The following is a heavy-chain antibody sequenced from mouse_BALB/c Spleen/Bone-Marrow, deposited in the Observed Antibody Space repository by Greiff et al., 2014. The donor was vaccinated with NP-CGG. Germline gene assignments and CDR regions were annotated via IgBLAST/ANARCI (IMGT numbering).Heavy chain of an antibody. CDR3: ARALGDGYYYAMDY. Sequence: VQLQQSGAELVKPGAPVKLSCKASGYTFTSYWMNWVKQRPGRGLEWIGRIDPSDSETHYNQKFKDKATLTVDKSSSTAYIQVSSPTSEDSAVYHCARALGDGYYYAMDYWGQGTSVTVSS. D-gene: IGHD2-3*01. CDR2: IDPSDSET. CDR1: GYTFTSYW. V-gene: IGHV1-69*02. J-gene: IGHJ4*01.